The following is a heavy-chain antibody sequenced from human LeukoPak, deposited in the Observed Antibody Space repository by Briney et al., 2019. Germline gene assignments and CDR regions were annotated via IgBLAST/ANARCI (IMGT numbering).Heavy chain of an antibody. CDR2: INPSGDST. D-gene: IGHD6-13*01. J-gene: IGHJ4*02. V-gene: IGHV1-46*01. CDR3: ARDPPYSSSWYVDD. Sequence: ASLKVSCKASGYTFTSYYMHCVRQAPGQRLEWMGIINPSGDSTSYAQKFHGRVTMTRDTSTSTVYMELSSLRYEDTAVYYCARDPPYSSSWYVDDWGQRALGTVS. CDR1: GYTFTSYY.